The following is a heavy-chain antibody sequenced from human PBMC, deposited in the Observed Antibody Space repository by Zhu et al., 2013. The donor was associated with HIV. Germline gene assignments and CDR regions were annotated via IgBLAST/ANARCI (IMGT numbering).Heavy chain of an antibody. CDR3: ARMDKGSCTATTCPDWFDP. J-gene: IGHJ5*02. CDR1: GGTLKSSG. Sequence: QVQLVQSGTEVKKPGSSVKVSCEASGGTLKSSGMTWVRQAPGQGLEWMGGINPLFGVAHYAQKFQGRVTITADQGTTTAYMELSGLTYDDTAVYYCARMDKGSCTATTCPDWFDPWGQGTLVTVSS. V-gene: IGHV1-69*17. CDR2: INPLFGVA. D-gene: IGHD2-8*02.